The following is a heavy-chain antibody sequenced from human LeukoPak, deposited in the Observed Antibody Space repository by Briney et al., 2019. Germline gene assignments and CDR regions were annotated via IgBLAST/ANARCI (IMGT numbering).Heavy chain of an antibody. CDR1: GGSIRSYY. CDR2: IYYSGST. Sequence: PSETLSLTCTVSGGSIRSYYWNWIRQPPGKGLEWIGYIYYSGSTKHNPSLKSRVTISVDTSKNQFSLKLSSVTAADTAVYYCARDRSGWSKYNWFDPWGQGTLVTVSS. CDR3: ARDRSGWSKYNWFDP. D-gene: IGHD6-19*01. V-gene: IGHV4-59*01. J-gene: IGHJ5*02.